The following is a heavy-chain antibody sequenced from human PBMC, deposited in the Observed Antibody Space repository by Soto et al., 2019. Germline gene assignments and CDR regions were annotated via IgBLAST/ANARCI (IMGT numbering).Heavy chain of an antibody. CDR3: ARGSTIFGVVALDY. Sequence: ASVKVSCKASGYTFTSYAMHWVRQAPGQRLEWMGWINAGNGNTKYSQKFQGRVTITRDTSASTAYMELSSLRSEDTAVYYCARGSTIFGVVALDYWGQGTLVTVSS. V-gene: IGHV1-3*01. D-gene: IGHD3-3*01. CDR2: INAGNGNT. J-gene: IGHJ4*02. CDR1: GYTFTSYA.